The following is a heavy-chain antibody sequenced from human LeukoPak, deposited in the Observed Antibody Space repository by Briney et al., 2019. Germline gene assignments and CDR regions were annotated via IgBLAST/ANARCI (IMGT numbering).Heavy chain of an antibody. CDR2: ISYDGSNE. J-gene: IGHJ4*02. CDR1: GLTFRNYG. Sequence: GGSLRLSCTASGLTFRNYGMPWVRQAPGKGLEWVAVISYDGSNEYYADSVKGRFTISRDNSKNTLYLQMNSLRAEDTAVYYCARDQPATTLYLFDYWGQGTLVTVSS. D-gene: IGHD1-7*01. CDR3: ARDQPATTLYLFDY. V-gene: IGHV3-30*03.